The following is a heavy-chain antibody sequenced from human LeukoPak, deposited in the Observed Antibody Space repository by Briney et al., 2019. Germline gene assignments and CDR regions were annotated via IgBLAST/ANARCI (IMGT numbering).Heavy chain of an antibody. J-gene: IGHJ4*02. CDR3: AKCYGDYVRYLDY. CDR2: LYSGGNT. Sequence: GGSLRLSCADSGFTVSSNCMSWVRQAPGKGLEWVSVLYSGGNTYYADSVKGRFTISRDNSKNALYLQMNSLGAEDTAMYYCAKCYGDYVRYLDYWGQGTLVTVSS. D-gene: IGHD4-17*01. V-gene: IGHV3-53*01. CDR1: GFTVSSNC.